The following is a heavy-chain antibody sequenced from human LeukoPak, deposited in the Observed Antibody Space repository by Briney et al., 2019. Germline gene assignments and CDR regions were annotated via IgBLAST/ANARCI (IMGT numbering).Heavy chain of an antibody. V-gene: IGHV4-34*01. CDR1: GGSFSGYY. CDR3: ARADITIFGVVILNWFDP. CDR2: INHSGST. Sequence: SETLSLTCAVYGGSFSGYYWSWIRQPPGKGLEWIGEINHSGSTNYNPSLKSRVTISVDTSKNQFSLKLSSVTAADTAVYYCARADITIFGVVILNWFDPWGQGTLVTVSS. J-gene: IGHJ5*02. D-gene: IGHD3-3*01.